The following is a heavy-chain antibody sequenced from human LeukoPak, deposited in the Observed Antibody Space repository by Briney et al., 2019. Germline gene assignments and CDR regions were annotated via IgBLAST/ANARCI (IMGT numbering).Heavy chain of an antibody. CDR3: ASSYYDSSGYPHSDLDY. J-gene: IGHJ4*02. Sequence: GGSLRLSRAGSGLTFSSYTMNWVRHAPGEGLEWVSSISETSIYINYADSVKGRFTISRDNAKYSLYLQMTSLRAEDTAVYSCASSYYDSSGYPHSDLDYWGQGTLVTVSS. CDR1: GLTFSSYT. V-gene: IGHV3-21*01. D-gene: IGHD3-22*01. CDR2: ISETSIYI.